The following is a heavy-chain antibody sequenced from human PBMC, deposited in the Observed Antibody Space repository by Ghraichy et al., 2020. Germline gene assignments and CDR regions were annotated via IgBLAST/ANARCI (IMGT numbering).Heavy chain of an antibody. J-gene: IGHJ3*02. CDR1: GFSLSTSGVG. Sequence: SGPTLVKPTQTLTLTCTFSGFSLSTSGVGVGWIRQPPGKALEWLALIYWDDDKRYSPSLKSRLTITKDTSKNQVVLTMTNMDPVDTATYYCAHSLSSSWYVDHAFDIWGQGTMVTVSS. CDR3: AHSLSSSWYVDHAFDI. V-gene: IGHV2-5*02. CDR2: IYWDDDK. D-gene: IGHD6-13*01.